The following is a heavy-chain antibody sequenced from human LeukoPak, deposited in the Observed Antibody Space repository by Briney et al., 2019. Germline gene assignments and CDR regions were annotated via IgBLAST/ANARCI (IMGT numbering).Heavy chain of an antibody. J-gene: IGHJ4*02. D-gene: IGHD3-3*01. CDR2: ISSSSIYI. CDR1: GFTFSSYG. CDR3: AKDLGYDFWSGYFR. Sequence: EPGGSLRLSCAASGFTFSSYGMNWVRQAPGKGLEWVSSISSSSIYIYYADSVKGRFTISRDNSKNTLYLQMNSLRAEDTAVYYCAKDLGYDFWSGYFRWGQGTLVTVSS. V-gene: IGHV3-21*01.